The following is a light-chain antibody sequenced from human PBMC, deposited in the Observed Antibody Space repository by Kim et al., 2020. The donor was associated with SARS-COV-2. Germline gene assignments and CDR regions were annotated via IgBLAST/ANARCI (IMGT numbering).Light chain of an antibody. CDR2: GAS. CDR1: QTLSSNY. CDR3: QQYGTSPLT. J-gene: IGKJ4*01. Sequence: PGETATVYCRTSQTLSSNYLAGYQQKPGQAPRLLIYGASSRATGIPDRFSGSGSETDFTLTISRLDPEDFAMYYCQQYGTSPLTFGGGTKVDIK. V-gene: IGKV3-20*01.